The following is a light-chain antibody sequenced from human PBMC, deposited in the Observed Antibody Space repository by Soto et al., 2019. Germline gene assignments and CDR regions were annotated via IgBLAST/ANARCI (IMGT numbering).Light chain of an antibody. CDR2: DVS. CDR1: SSDVGGYNY. J-gene: IGLJ2*01. CDR3: SSYTSSSTVV. Sequence: QSALTQPASVSGSPGQSITISCTGTSSDVGGYNYVSWYQQHPGKAPKLMIYDVSTRPSGVSNHFSGSRSGNTASLTISGLQAEDEADYYCSSYTSSSTVVFGGGTKVTVL. V-gene: IGLV2-14*01.